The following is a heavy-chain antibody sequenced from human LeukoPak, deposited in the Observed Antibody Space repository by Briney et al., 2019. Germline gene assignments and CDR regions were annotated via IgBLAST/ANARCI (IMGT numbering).Heavy chain of an antibody. CDR2: IYHSGST. V-gene: IGHV4-38-2*01. J-gene: IGHJ4*02. CDR1: GYSISSGYY. Sequence: SETLSLTCAVSGYSISSGYYWGWIRQPPGKGLEWIGSIYHSGSTYYNPSLKSRVTISVDTSKNRFSLKLSSVTAADTAVYYCARHSRVSYYFDYWGQGTLGTVSS. CDR3: ARHSRVSYYFDY.